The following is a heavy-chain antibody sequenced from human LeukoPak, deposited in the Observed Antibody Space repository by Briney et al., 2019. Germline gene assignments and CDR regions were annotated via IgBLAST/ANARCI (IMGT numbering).Heavy chain of an antibody. CDR2: INHSGST. CDR3: ERGPHIQAATGRFWNY. V-gene: IGHV4-34*01. Sequence: SETLSLTCAVYGGSFSSYYCTWIRQPPGKRLQSIGEINHSGSTNYNPSLKSRVTISVDTSKNQFSLKLSSVTAADTAVYYCERGPHIQAATGRFWNYWGQGTLVTVS. J-gene: IGHJ4*02. CDR1: GGSFSSYY. D-gene: IGHD6-13*01.